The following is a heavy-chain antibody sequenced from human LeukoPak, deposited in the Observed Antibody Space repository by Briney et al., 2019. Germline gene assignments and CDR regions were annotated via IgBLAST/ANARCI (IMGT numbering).Heavy chain of an antibody. J-gene: IGHJ6*03. D-gene: IGHD3-9*01. CDR1: GGSISSSSYY. CDR2: IYYSGST. Sequence: SETLSLTCTVSGGSISSSSYYWGWIRQPPGKGLEWIGSIYYSGSTYYNPSLKSRVTISVDTSKNQFSLRLSSVTAADTAVYYCARQTYYDILTGSNYYYMDVWGKGTTVTISS. CDR3: ARQTYYDILTGSNYYYMDV. V-gene: IGHV4-39*01.